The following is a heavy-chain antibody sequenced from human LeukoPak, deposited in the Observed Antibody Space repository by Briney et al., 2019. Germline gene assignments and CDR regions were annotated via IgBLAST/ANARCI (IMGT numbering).Heavy chain of an antibody. J-gene: IGHJ4*02. CDR1: RYTLTDYY. CDR3: ARGGFDH. CDR2: ISPDTGGT. V-gene: IGHV1-2*02. D-gene: IGHD3-10*01. Sequence: ASVKVSCKASRYTLTDYYIHWVRQAPGQGLEWMGWISPDTGGTNYAQKFQGRVTMTRDTSISTAYMELSSLRSDDTAVYYCARGGFDHWGQGTLVTVSS.